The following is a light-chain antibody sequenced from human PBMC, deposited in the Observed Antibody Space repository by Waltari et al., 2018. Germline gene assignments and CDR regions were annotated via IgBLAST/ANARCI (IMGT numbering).Light chain of an antibody. CDR1: QSVLCSYNNKSS. J-gene: IGKJ4*01. Sequence: IVMTQSPDSLAVSVGERAIINCKSSQSVLCSYNNKSSLAWYQHKPGQPPKLLIYCASNRESGVPDRVSGSGSGTDFTLTISSLQDEDVAVYYCQQYSTSPTFGGGTKVEIK. CDR3: QQYSTSPT. V-gene: IGKV4-1*01. CDR2: CAS.